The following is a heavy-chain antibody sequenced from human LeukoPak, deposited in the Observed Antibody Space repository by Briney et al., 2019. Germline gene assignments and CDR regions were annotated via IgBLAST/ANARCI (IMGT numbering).Heavy chain of an antibody. CDR2: INHSGST. Sequence: SETLSLTCAVYGGSFSGYYWSWIRQPPGKGLEWIGEINHSGSTNYNPSLKSRVTISVDTSKKQFSLKLSSVTAADTAVYYCARRGRITMVRANWFDPWGQGTLVTVSS. D-gene: IGHD3-10*01. CDR3: ARRGRITMVRANWFDP. J-gene: IGHJ5*02. V-gene: IGHV4-34*01. CDR1: GGSFSGYY.